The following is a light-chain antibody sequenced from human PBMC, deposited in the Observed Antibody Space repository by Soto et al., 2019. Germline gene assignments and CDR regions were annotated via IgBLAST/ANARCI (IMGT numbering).Light chain of an antibody. CDR2: GAS. CDR1: QSVRSN. J-gene: IGKJ1*01. V-gene: IGKV3-15*01. CDR3: QHYNNWPWS. Sequence: EIVMTQSPATLSVSPGERATLSCRASQSVRSNLAWYQQKPGQAPRLLIYGASTRATGIPASFSCSGSGTEFTLTISSLQSEDFAVYYCQHYNNWPWSFGQGTKVEIK.